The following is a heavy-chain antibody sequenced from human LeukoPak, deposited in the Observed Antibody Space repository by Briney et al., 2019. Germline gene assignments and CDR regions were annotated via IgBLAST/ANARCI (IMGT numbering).Heavy chain of an antibody. CDR2: IFYTGST. V-gene: IGHV4-59*08. CDR1: GGSMSSYY. J-gene: IGHJ4*02. Sequence: SETLSLTCTVSGGSMSSYYWSRIRQPPGKGLEWIGYIFYTGSTNYNPSLKSRVTLSVDTSKNQFSLKLGSVTAADTAVYYCARQPYMLGAYYFDYWGQGTLVTVSS. CDR3: ARQPYMLGAYYFDY. D-gene: IGHD1-26*01.